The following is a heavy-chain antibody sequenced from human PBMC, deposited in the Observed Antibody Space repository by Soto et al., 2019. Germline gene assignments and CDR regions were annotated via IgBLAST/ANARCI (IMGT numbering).Heavy chain of an antibody. CDR1: AYSFTNYW. D-gene: IGHD5-18*01. CDR3: ARVSKWGYSYGYFHYYYGMDV. V-gene: IGHV5-51*01. J-gene: IGHJ6*02. CDR2: IYPGDSDI. Sequence: GESLKISCNGSAYSFTNYWIGWVRQMPGKGLEWMGSIYPGDSDIKYSPSFQGQVTISADKSINTAYLQWSSLKASDSAMYYCARVSKWGYSYGYFHYYYGMDVWGQGTTVTVSS.